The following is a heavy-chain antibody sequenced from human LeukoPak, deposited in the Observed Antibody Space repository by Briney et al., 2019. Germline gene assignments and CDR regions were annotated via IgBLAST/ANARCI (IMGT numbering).Heavy chain of an antibody. V-gene: IGHV3-23*01. CDR3: ARDNVVVTAFDY. CDR1: GFTFTTYG. Sequence: PGGTLRLSCSASGFTFTTYGMNWVRQAPGKGLEWVSGIGGSGVRTYYADSVKGRFTISRDNSKNTLYLQMNSLRAEDTAMYYCARDNVVVTAFDYWGQGALVTVSS. D-gene: IGHD2-21*02. CDR2: IGGSGVRT. J-gene: IGHJ4*02.